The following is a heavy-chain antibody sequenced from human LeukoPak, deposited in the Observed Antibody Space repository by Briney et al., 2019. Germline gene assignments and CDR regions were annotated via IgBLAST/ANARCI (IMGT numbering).Heavy chain of an antibody. CDR2: INPSGGST. CDR1: GYTFTSYY. CDR3: ARDRLAARGSFQH. D-gene: IGHD3-16*01. V-gene: IGHV1-46*01. J-gene: IGHJ1*01. Sequence: SSVKVSCKASGYTFTSYYMHWVRQAPGRGLEWMGIINPSGGSTSYAQKFQGRVTITRDKSTSTVYMELSSLRSEDPAVYYCARDRLAARGSFQHWGQGTLVTVSS.